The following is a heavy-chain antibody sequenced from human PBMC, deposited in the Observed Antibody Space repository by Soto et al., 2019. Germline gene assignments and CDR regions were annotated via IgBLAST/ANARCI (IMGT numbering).Heavy chain of an antibody. D-gene: IGHD5-12*01. V-gene: IGHV1-18*01. CDR1: GYTFTSYG. CDR2: ISAYSGNT. CDR3: ARFDSGYDLDYYGMDV. Sequence: ASVKVSCKASGYTFTSYGISWVRQAPGQGLEWMGWISAYSGNTNYAQKLQGRVTMTTDTSTSTAYMELRSLRSDDTAVYYCARFDSGYDLDYYGMDVWGQGTTVTVSS. J-gene: IGHJ6*02.